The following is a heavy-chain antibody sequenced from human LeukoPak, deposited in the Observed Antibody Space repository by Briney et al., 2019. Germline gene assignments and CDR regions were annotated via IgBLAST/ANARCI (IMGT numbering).Heavy chain of an antibody. CDR2: INHSGST. J-gene: IGHJ5*02. D-gene: IGHD4-17*01. CDR3: ARATTVTTRSFDP. Sequence: PSETLSLTCAVYGGSFSGYYWSWIRQPPGKGLEWIGEINHSGSTNYNPSLKSRVTISVDTSKNQFPLKLSSVTAADMAVYYCARATTVTTRSFDPWGQGTLVTVSS. CDR1: GGSFSGYY. V-gene: IGHV4-34*01.